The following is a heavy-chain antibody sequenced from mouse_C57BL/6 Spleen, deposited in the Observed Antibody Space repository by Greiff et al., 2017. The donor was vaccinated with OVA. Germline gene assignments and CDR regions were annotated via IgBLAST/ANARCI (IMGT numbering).Heavy chain of an antibody. CDR1: GFSLTSYG. Sequence: VKLVESGPGLVQPSQSLSITCTVSGFSLTSYGVHWVRQSPGKGLEWLGVIWSGGSTDYNAAFISRLSISKDNSKSQVFFKMNSLQADDTAIYYCASYGSSWNWYFDVWGTGTTVTVSS. CDR3: ASYGSSWNWYFDV. J-gene: IGHJ1*03. D-gene: IGHD1-1*01. V-gene: IGHV2-2*01. CDR2: IWSGGST.